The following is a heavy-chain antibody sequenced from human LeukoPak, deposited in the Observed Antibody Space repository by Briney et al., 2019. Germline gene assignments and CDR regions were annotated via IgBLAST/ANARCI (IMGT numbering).Heavy chain of an antibody. CDR1: GGSISSTSYY. D-gene: IGHD4-11*01. CDR3: ARFLQRDFDY. CDR2: IYYSGST. Sequence: SETLSLTCVVSGGSISSTSYYWGWIRQPPGKGLEWIGSIYYSGSTYYSPSLKSRVTISVDTSKNQFSLKLSSVTAADTAVYYCARFLQRDFDYWGQGTLVTVSS. J-gene: IGHJ4*02. V-gene: IGHV4-39*07.